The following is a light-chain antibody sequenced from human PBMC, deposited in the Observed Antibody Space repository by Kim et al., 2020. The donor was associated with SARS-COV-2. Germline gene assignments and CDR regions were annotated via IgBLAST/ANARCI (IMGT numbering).Light chain of an antibody. CDR2: GNS. CDR1: SSNIGAGYD. CDR3: QSYDSSLSGYV. Sequence: QRVTSSCTGSSSNIGAGYDVHWYQQLPGTAPKLLIYGNSNRSSGVPDRFSGSKSGTSASLAITGLQAEDETDYYCQSYDSSLSGYVFGTGTKVTVL. V-gene: IGLV1-40*01. J-gene: IGLJ1*01.